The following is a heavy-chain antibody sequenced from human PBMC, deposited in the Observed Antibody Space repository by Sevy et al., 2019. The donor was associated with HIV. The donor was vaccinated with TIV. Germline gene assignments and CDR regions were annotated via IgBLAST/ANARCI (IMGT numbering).Heavy chain of an antibody. CDR3: ATDVSEHSYSDY. CDR1: GFTFSSYA. Sequence: GGSLRLSCVTSGFTFSSYAMSWVRQTPGKGLEWVSAIGGSADYTYYADSVKGRFTTSSDNSNNNLYLQMNGLRAEDTAAYYCATDVSEHSYSDYWGQGTLVTVSS. J-gene: IGHJ4*02. CDR2: IGGSADYT. V-gene: IGHV3-23*01. D-gene: IGHD3-10*01.